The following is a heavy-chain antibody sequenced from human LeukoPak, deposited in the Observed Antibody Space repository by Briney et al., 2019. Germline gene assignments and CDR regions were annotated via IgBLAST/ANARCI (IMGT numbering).Heavy chain of an antibody. V-gene: IGHV1-2*02. CDR3: ARDSAVTTISYYYYYMDV. D-gene: IGHD4-11*01. CDR2: INPNSGGT. CDR1: GYTFTGYY. Sequence: ASVKVSRKASGYTFTGYYMHWVRQAPGQGLEWMGWINPNSGGTNYAQKFQGRVTMTRDTSISTAYMELSRLRSDDTAVYYCARDSAVTTISYYYYYMDVWGKGTTVTVSS. J-gene: IGHJ6*03.